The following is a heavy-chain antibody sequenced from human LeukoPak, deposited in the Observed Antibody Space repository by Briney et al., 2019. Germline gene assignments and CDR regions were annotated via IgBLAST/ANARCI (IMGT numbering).Heavy chain of an antibody. D-gene: IGHD5-24*01. CDR2: IYPGDSDT. J-gene: IGHJ3*02. Sequence: GESLKISCKGSGHSFTSYWIGWVRQMPGKGLEWMGIIYPGDSDTRYSPSFQGQVTISADKSISTAYLQWSSLKASDTAMYYCARCGNGYNWEDAFDIWGQGTMVTVSS. V-gene: IGHV5-51*01. CDR3: ARCGNGYNWEDAFDI. CDR1: GHSFTSYW.